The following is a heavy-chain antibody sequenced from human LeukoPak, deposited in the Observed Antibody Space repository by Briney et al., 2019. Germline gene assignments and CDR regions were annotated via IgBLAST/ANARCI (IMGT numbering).Heavy chain of an antibody. CDR2: IYYSGST. J-gene: IGHJ6*03. CDR3: ARGALLWFGNYYYYYMDV. D-gene: IGHD3-10*01. CDR1: GGSISSSSYY. V-gene: IGHV4-39*07. Sequence: SETLSLTCTVSGGSISSSSYYWGWIRQPPGKGLEWIGSIYYSGSTYYNPSLKSRVTMSVDTSKNQFSLKLSSVTAADTAVYYCARGALLWFGNYYYYYMDVWGKGTTVTISS.